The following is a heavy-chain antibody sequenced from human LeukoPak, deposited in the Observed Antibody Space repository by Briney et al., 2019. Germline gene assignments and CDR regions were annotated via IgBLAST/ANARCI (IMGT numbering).Heavy chain of an antibody. J-gene: IGHJ4*02. CDR3: ANRGGIYVGSYYFGS. CDR2: ISYDGSNK. D-gene: IGHD1-26*01. Sequence: GRSLRLSCAASGFTFSSYAMHWVRQAPGKGLEWVAVISYDGSNKYYADSVKGRFTISRDNSKNTLYLQMNSLRVEDTAVYYCANRGGIYVGSYYFGSWGQGTLVTVSS. V-gene: IGHV3-30*04. CDR1: GFTFSSYA.